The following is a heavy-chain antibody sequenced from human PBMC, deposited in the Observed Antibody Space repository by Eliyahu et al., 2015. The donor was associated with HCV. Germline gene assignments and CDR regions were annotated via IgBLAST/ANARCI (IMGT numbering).Heavy chain of an antibody. CDR1: GXXFTGYY. CDR2: INPNSGGT. J-gene: IGHJ4*02. V-gene: IGHV1-2*02. D-gene: IGHD4-23*01. Sequence: QVQLVQSGAEVKKPGASVKVSCKASGXXFTGYYMPWVRQAPGQGLEWMGWINPNSGGTNYAQKFQGRVTMTRDTSISTAYMELSRLRSDDTAVYYCARVDYGGNWYYFDYWGQGTLVTVSS. CDR3: ARVDYGGNWYYFDY.